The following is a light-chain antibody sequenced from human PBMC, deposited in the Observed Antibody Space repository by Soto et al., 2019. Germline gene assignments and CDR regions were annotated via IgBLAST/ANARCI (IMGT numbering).Light chain of an antibody. CDR3: QQLNSYPPWT. J-gene: IGKJ1*01. CDR2: AAS. CDR1: QGISSY. V-gene: IGKV1-9*01. Sequence: DIQLTQSPSFLSASVGDRVTITCRASQGISSYLAWYQQKPGQAPKLLIYAASTLQSGVPSRFSGSGSGTEFTLTISSLQTEDFATYYCQQLNSYPPWTFGQGTKVEIK.